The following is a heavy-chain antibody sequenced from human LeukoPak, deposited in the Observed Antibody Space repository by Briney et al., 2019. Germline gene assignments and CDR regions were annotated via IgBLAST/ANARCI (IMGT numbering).Heavy chain of an antibody. Sequence: GGSLRLSCAASGFTFSSYEMNWVRQAPGKGLEWVSYISSSGSTIYYADSVKGRFTIFRDNAKNSLYLQMNSLRAEDTAVYYCASFRITIFGVVNISHYGMDVWGQGTTVTVSS. J-gene: IGHJ6*02. CDR2: ISSSGSTI. D-gene: IGHD3-3*01. CDR3: ASFRITIFGVVNISHYGMDV. CDR1: GFTFSSYE. V-gene: IGHV3-48*03.